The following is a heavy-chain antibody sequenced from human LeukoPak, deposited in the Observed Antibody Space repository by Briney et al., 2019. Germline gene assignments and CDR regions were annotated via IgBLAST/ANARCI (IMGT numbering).Heavy chain of an antibody. CDR1: GFTFSSYE. CDR3: AKDRRLAAYDY. CDR2: INSDGSST. D-gene: IGHD1-14*01. J-gene: IGHJ4*02. V-gene: IGHV3-74*01. Sequence: GGSLRLSCAASGFTFSSYEMNWVRQAPGKGLVWVSRINSDGSSTSYADSVKGRFTISRDNAKNTLYLQMNSLRAEDTAVYYCAKDRRLAAYDYWGQGTLVTVSS.